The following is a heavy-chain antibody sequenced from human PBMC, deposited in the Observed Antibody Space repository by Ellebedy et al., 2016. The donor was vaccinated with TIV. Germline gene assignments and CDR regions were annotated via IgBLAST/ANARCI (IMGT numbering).Heavy chain of an antibody. CDR2: ISGSGGST. CDR3: ARTAVWSHWDY. D-gene: IGHD1-1*01. CDR1: GFTFSSYA. Sequence: GGSLRLXXAASGFTFSSYAMSWVRQAPGKGLEWVSAISGSGGSTYYADSVKGRFTISRDNAKNSLYLQMNSLRAEDTAVYYCARTAVWSHWDYWGQGTLVTVSS. V-gene: IGHV3-23*01. J-gene: IGHJ4*02.